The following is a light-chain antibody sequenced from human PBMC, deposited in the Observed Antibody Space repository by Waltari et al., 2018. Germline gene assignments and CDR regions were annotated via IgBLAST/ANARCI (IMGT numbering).Light chain of an antibody. Sequence: EIVMTQSPATLSVSPGERATLSCRASQSVSSNLAWYQQKPGQAPWLLIYGASTRATGIPARFSGSGSGKEFTLTISSLQSEDFAVYYCQQYNNWPPYTFGQGTKLEIK. CDR2: GAS. CDR3: QQYNNWPPYT. CDR1: QSVSSN. J-gene: IGKJ2*01. V-gene: IGKV3-15*01.